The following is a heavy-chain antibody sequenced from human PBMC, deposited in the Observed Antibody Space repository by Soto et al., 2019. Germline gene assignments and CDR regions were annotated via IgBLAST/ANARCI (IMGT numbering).Heavy chain of an antibody. CDR1: GGSISSSTCY. J-gene: IGHJ4*02. V-gene: IGHV4-39*01. CDR2: IYYRGST. D-gene: IGHD5-18*01. Sequence: QLQLQESGPGLVKPSETLSLTCTVSGGSISSSTCYWGLIRQPPGKGLEWIGSIYYRGSTYYNPSLKSRITISLDTSKNQFSLKLTSVTAADTALYYCARSGYTYGEPDYWGQGTLVTVSS. CDR3: ARSGYTYGEPDY.